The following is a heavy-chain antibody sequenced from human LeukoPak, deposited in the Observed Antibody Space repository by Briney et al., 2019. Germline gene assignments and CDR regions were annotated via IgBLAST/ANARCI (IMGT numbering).Heavy chain of an antibody. V-gene: IGHV1-8*01. Sequence: GASVKVSCKASGYTFTSYDINWVRQATGQGLEWMGWMNPNSGNTGYAQKFQGRVTMTRNTSISTAYMELSSLRSEDTAVYYCARGLATVTTRAFDIWGQGTVVTVSS. CDR2: MNPNSGNT. CDR1: GYTFTSYD. CDR3: ARGLATVTTRAFDI. D-gene: IGHD4-17*01. J-gene: IGHJ3*02.